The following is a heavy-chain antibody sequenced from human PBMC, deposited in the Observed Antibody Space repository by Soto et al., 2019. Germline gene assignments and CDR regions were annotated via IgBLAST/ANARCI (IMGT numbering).Heavy chain of an antibody. V-gene: IGHV3-21*01. CDR2: ISSSSSYI. Sequence: GSLRLSCAASGFTFSRYSMNWVRQAPGKGLEWVLSISSSSSYIYYADSVKGRFTISRDNAKNSLYLQMNSLRAEDTAVYYCARGGKRSYCDSSGCLDYWGQGTLVTVSS. D-gene: IGHD3-22*01. J-gene: IGHJ4*02. CDR1: GFTFSRYS. CDR3: ARGGKRSYCDSSGCLDY.